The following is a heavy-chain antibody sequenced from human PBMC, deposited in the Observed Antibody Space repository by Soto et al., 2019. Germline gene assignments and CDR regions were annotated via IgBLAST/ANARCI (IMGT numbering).Heavy chain of an antibody. Sequence: PSETLSLTCTVSGGSISSSSYHWGWIRQPPGKGLEWIGSIDYSGTTFYNASLNSRVTISADTSKNQLSLKLSSVTAADTALYYCARRTNTAGGWFDSWGQGALVTVSS. D-gene: IGHD6-13*01. CDR2: IDYSGTT. CDR3: ARRTNTAGGWFDS. J-gene: IGHJ5*01. V-gene: IGHV4-39*01. CDR1: GGSISSSSYH.